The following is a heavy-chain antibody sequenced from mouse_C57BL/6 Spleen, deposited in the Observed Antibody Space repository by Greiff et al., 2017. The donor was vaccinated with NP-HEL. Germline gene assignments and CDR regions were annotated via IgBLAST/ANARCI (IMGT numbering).Heavy chain of an antibody. J-gene: IGHJ2*01. CDR3: ARDRGTTVPFDY. D-gene: IGHD1-1*01. V-gene: IGHV5-4*01. CDR2: ISDGGSYT. CDR1: GFTFSSYA. Sequence: EVQVVESGGGLVKPGGSLKLSCAASGFTFSSYAMSWVRQTPEKRLEWVATISDGGSYTYYPDNVKGRFTISRDNAKNNLYLQMSHLKSEDTAMYYCARDRGTTVPFDYWGQGTTLTVSS.